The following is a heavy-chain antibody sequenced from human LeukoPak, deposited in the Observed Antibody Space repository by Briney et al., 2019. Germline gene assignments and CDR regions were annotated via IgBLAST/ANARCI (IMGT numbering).Heavy chain of an antibody. J-gene: IGHJ4*02. CDR2: VFSSGST. CDR1: GFSVSSNY. D-gene: IGHD6-19*01. V-gene: IGHV3-53*01. CDR3: ARVQWLAPQYYFDY. Sequence: GGSLRLSCVASGFSVSSNYMSWVRQAPGKGLEWVSTVFSSGSTYYADSVKGRFAISRDTSKNTVYLQMNSLRPEDTAVYYCARVQWLAPQYYFDYWGQGTLVTVSS.